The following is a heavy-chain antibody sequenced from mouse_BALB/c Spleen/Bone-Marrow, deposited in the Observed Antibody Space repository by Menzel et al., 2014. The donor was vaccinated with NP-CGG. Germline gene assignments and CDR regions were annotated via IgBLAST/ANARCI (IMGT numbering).Heavy chain of an antibody. Sequence: VQLQQSGPDLVKPSQSLSLTCTVTGYSITSGYSWHWIRQFPGNTLEWMGYIHYSGSTNYNPSLKSRISITRDTSKNQFFLQLNSVTTEDTATYYCAKDDYGRSRFAYWGQGTLVTVSA. D-gene: IGHD1-1*01. V-gene: IGHV3-1*02. CDR1: GYSITSGYS. J-gene: IGHJ3*01. CDR2: IHYSGST. CDR3: AKDDYGRSRFAY.